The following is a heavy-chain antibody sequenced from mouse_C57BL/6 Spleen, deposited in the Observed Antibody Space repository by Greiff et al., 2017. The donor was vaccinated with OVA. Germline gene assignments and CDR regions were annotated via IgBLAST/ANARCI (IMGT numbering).Heavy chain of an antibody. CDR2: ILPSIGRT. CDR1: DSEVFPIAY. Sequence: QVQLQQSGSELRRPGSSVKLSCKDFDSEVFPIAYMSWVRQKPGHGFEWIGGILPSIGRTIYGEKFEDKATLDADTLSNTAYLELNSLTSEDSAIYYCARSYYGSSYWYFDVWGTGTTVTVSS. J-gene: IGHJ1*03. CDR3: ARSYYGSSYWYFDV. D-gene: IGHD1-1*01. V-gene: IGHV15-2*01.